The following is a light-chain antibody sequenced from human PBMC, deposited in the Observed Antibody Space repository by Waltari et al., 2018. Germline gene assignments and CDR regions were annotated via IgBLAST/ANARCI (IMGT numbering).Light chain of an antibody. V-gene: IGKV1-16*02. CDR3: QQYKSYPYT. CDR2: DAS. J-gene: IGKJ2*01. CDR1: QGINNH. Sequence: DIQMTQSPSSLSASVGDTVTITCRASQGINNHLAWFQQKPGKAPKSLIYDASRLQSGVPSKFSVSGSGTDFTLTISSLQPEDFATYHCQQYKSYPYTFGQGTKVEI.